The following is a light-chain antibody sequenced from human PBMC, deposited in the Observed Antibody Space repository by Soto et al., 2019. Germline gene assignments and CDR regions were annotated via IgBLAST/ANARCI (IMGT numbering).Light chain of an antibody. CDR3: QKRSNWPIN. V-gene: IGKV3-11*01. J-gene: IGKJ5*01. CDR2: DAS. Sequence: EIVLTQSPATLSLSPGEIATLSCRASQSVSSYLAWYQQKPGQAPRLLIYDASNRATGIPARFSGSGSGTDFTLTISSLEPEDFAVYYCQKRSNWPINFGQGTRLAIK. CDR1: QSVSSY.